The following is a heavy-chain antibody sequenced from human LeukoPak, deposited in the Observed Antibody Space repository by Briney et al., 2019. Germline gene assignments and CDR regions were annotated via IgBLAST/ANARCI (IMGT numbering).Heavy chain of an antibody. D-gene: IGHD3-22*01. CDR3: ANNYYDSGGYSYFDC. CDR2: ISGSGGST. V-gene: IGHV3-23*01. CDR1: GFTFLRYV. Sequence: VGYLRLSCAYSGFTFLRYVMSWVRQAPGKGLEWVAIISGSGGSTYYADSVKGRFTISRDNSKTTLYLQMNSLRAEDTAVYYCANNYYDSGGYSYFDCWGRGTLVTVSS. J-gene: IGHJ4*02.